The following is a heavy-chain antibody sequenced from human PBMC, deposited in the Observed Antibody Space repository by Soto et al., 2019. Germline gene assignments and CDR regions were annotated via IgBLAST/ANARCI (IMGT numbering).Heavy chain of an antibody. CDR3: ARASIWWLRYYFDY. J-gene: IGHJ4*02. Sequence: SETLSLTCAVYCGSFSGYYWSWIRQPPGKGLEWIGEINHSGSTNYNPSLKSRVTISVDTSKNQFSLKLSSVTAADTAVYYCARASIWWLRYYFDYWGQGTLVTVSS. D-gene: IGHD5-12*01. CDR1: CGSFSGYY. CDR2: INHSGST. V-gene: IGHV4-34*01.